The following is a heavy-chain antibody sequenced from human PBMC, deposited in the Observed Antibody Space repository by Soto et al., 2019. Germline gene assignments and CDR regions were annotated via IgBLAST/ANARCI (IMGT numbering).Heavy chain of an antibody. CDR3: ARSKGYSYNNIYYFDY. V-gene: IGHV1-18*01. J-gene: IGHJ4*02. Sequence: ASVKDFCKVSGYSFTDYGFSWVRRAPGQGLEWLGWISPYNGKAFYVKNFQDRLTMTTDTATSTVYMDLSRLTSDDTAIYYCARSKGYSYNNIYYFDYWGQGTLVTVSS. CDR1: GYSFTDYG. D-gene: IGHD3-22*01. CDR2: ISPYNGKA.